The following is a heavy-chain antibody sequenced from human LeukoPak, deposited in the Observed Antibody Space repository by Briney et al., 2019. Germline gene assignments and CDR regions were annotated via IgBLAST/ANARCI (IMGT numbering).Heavy chain of an antibody. J-gene: IGHJ4*02. D-gene: IGHD4-23*01. V-gene: IGHV3-74*01. CDR2: IKSDGSNT. CDR3: ARDYCGGNNLCFADF. Sequence: GGSLRLSCVASGFTFSSYWMHWVRQAPGKGLVWVSRIKSDGSNTSYADSVKGRFTISRDNAKNTLYPQMNSLRAEDTAVYYCARDYCGGNNLCFADFWGQGTLVTVSS. CDR1: GFTFSSYW.